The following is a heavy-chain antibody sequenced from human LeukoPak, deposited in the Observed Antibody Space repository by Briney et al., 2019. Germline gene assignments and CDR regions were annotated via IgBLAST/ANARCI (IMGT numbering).Heavy chain of an antibody. J-gene: IGHJ1*01. CDR1: GYTFTKYY. D-gene: IGHD3-22*01. V-gene: IGHV1-18*04. CDR2: ISAYNGNT. CDR3: ARDRSYYYDSHGYPEHSQH. Sequence: ASVKVSCKASGYTFTKYYMHWVRQAPGQGLEWMGWISAYNGNTNYAQKHQGRVTMTTDTSTTTAYMELRSLRSDDTAVYYCARDRSYYYDSHGYPEHSQHWGQGTLVTVSS.